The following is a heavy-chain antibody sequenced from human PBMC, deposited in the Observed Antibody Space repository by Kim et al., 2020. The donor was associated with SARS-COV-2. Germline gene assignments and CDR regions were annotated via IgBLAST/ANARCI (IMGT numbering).Heavy chain of an antibody. V-gene: IGHV2-5*01. Sequence: YSPSRKRRLTITKNTSKNQVVLTMPSMDPVDTATYYCAHWLGGYYAYFDYWGQGTLVTVSS. CDR3: AHWLGGYYAYFDY. J-gene: IGHJ4*02. D-gene: IGHD3-22*01.